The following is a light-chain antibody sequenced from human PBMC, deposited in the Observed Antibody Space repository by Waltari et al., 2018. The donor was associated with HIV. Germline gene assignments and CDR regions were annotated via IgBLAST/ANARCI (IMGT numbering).Light chain of an antibody. CDR2: DAS. Sequence: ETVLTQSPGPLSLSPGDSATLSCRASQSVNSRFIAWYQQKPGQAPKLLIDDASSRRPDIPARFSGRGSGTDFTLTISRLEPEDFAVYYCQQYGRSPLYIFGQGTKLEIK. J-gene: IGKJ2*01. V-gene: IGKV3-20*01. CDR3: QQYGRSPLYI. CDR1: QSVNSRF.